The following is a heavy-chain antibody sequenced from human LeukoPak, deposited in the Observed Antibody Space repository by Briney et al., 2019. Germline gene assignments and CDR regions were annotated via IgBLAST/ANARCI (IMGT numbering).Heavy chain of an antibody. CDR3: ARDSTTWLRAGY. CDR1: GFAVSNDH. Sequence: PGESLRLSCAASGFAVSNDHMNWVRQAPGKGLEWVSVIHRDGRTFYADSVKGRFTVSRDSSKNTISLQMDSLRAEDAAVYYCARDSTTWLRAGYWGQGALVTVSS. CDR2: IHRDGRT. V-gene: IGHV3-66*01. D-gene: IGHD6-19*01. J-gene: IGHJ4*02.